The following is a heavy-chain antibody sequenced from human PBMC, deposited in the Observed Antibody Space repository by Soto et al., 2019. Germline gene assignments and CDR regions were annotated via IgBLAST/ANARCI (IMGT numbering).Heavy chain of an antibody. D-gene: IGHD2-15*01. V-gene: IGHV3-21*01. CDR2: ISSSSSYI. CDR1: GFTFSSYS. CDR3: AKGGPDGFCSGGRCYFDY. J-gene: IGHJ4*02. Sequence: GGSLRLSCAASGFTFSSYSMNWVRQAPGKGLEWVSSISSSSSYIYYADSVKGRFTISRDNAKNSLYLQMNSLRAEDTAVYYCAKGGPDGFCSGGRCYFDYWGQGTLVTVSS.